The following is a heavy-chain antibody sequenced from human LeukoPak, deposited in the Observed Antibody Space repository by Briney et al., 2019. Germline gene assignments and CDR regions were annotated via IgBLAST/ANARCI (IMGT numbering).Heavy chain of an antibody. CDR1: GYTFTSYD. J-gene: IGHJ3*02. CDR3: ASHISHVLSNAFDI. CDR2: MNPNSGNT. Sequence: ASVKVSCKASGYTFTSYDINWVRQATGQGLEWMGWMNPNSGNTGYAQKFQGRVTFTRNTSISTAYMELSSLRSEDTAVYYCASHISHVLSNAFDIWGQGTMVTVSS. D-gene: IGHD3-16*01. V-gene: IGHV1-8*01.